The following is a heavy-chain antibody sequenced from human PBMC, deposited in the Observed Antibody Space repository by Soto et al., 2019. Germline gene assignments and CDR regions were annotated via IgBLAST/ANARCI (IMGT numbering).Heavy chain of an antibody. CDR3: ARELVETPVTTYHFDY. CDR2: ISAYNGNT. J-gene: IGHJ4*02. Sequence: QVQLVQSGAEVKKPGASVKVSCKASGYTFTSHSISWVRQAPGQGLEWMGWISAYNGNTNYAQKLQGRVTMTTDTSTSTAYMELRSLRSDDTAVYYCARELVETPVTTYHFDYWGQATLVTVSS. D-gene: IGHD4-17*01. V-gene: IGHV1-18*01. CDR1: GYTFTSHS.